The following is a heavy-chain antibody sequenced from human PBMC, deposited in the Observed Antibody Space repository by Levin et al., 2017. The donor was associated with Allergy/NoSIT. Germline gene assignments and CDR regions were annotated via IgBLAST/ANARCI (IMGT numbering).Heavy chain of an antibody. CDR2: ISAYNGNT. Sequence: ASVKVSCKASGYTFTSYGISWVRQAPGQGLEWMGWISAYNGNTNYAQKLQGRVTMTTDTSTSTAYMELRSLRSDDTAVYYCARADCSSTSCYGLLDYWGQGTLVTVSS. CDR1: GYTFTSYG. J-gene: IGHJ4*02. CDR3: ARADCSSTSCYGLLDY. D-gene: IGHD2-2*01. V-gene: IGHV1-18*01.